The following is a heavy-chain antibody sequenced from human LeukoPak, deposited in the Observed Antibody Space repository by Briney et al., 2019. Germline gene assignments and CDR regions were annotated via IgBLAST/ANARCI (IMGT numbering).Heavy chain of an antibody. Sequence: SETLSLTCTVSGGSISSYYWSWIRQPPGKGLEWIGYIYYSGSTNYNPSLKSRVTISVDTSKDQFSLKLSSVTAADTAVYYCARDRRGVGAAPFDYWGQGTLVTVSS. CDR1: GGSISSYY. CDR3: ARDRRGVGAAPFDY. V-gene: IGHV4-59*01. CDR2: IYYSGST. D-gene: IGHD1-26*01. J-gene: IGHJ4*02.